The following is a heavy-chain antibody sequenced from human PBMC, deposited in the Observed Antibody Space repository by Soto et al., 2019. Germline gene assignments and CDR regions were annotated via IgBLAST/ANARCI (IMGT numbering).Heavy chain of an antibody. CDR3: AREPVCTATDCYAFDA. CDR1: GVSISSSDYA. CDR2: IYFRGSI. J-gene: IGHJ5*02. D-gene: IGHD2-2*01. V-gene: IGHV4-30-4*01. Sequence: QVQLQESGPGLVKPSQTLSLTCNVSGVSISSSDYAWSWIRQSPRKGLEWIAYIYFRGSIHYRPSFRSRATISRDTSTNQLFLSLTSVTAADTAVYYCAREPVCTATDCYAFDAWGQGRLVTVSS.